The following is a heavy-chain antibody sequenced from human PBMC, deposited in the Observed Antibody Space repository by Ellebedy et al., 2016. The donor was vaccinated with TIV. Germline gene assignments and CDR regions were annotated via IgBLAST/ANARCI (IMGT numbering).Heavy chain of an antibody. V-gene: IGHV1-18*01. Sequence: AASVKVSCKASGYSLTSNGISWVRQAPGQGLEWMGWIGAYNGNTNYAQQFRGRVTMTTDTSTSTVYMDLRSLRSDDTAVYYCARGLWFGELDVWGQGTTVTVSS. CDR1: GYSLTSNG. D-gene: IGHD3-10*01. CDR2: IGAYNGNT. CDR3: ARGLWFGELDV. J-gene: IGHJ6*02.